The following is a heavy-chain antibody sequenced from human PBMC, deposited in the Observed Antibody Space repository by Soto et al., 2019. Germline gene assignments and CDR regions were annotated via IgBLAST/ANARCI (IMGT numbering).Heavy chain of an antibody. V-gene: IGHV6-1*01. Sequence: PSQTLSLTCAISGDGVSSNSAAWNWIRQSPSRGLEWLGRTYYRSKWYNDYAVSVKSRITINPDTSKNQFSLQLSSVTPEDTAVNYCARDRIVAAAGGYYYGMDVWGQGTTVTVS. CDR2: TYYRSKWYN. D-gene: IGHD6-13*01. CDR3: ARDRIVAAAGGYYYGMDV. J-gene: IGHJ6*02. CDR1: GDGVSSNSAA.